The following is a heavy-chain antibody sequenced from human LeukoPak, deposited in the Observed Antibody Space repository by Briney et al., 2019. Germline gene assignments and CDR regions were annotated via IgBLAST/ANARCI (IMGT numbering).Heavy chain of an antibody. V-gene: IGHV4-39*07. CDR3: AGGEFFLIFAY. Sequence: SETESLTLAVSGGSNPRRNDCRVRIRQPPGKGLEWIGSIYYRGSTYYNPSLKSRVTISVDTTKNQFSLKLSSVTAADAAVYYCAGGEFFLIFAYGGQGALVTVSS. D-gene: IGHD3-10*01. CDR2: IYYRGST. J-gene: IGHJ4*02. CDR1: GGSNPRRNDC.